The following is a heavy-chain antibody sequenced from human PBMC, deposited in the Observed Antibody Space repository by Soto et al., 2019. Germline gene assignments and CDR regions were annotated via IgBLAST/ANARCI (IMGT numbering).Heavy chain of an antibody. CDR2: IYYSGST. J-gene: IGHJ4*02. Sequence: SETLSLTCTVSGGSISSYYWSWIRQPPGKGLEWIGYIYYSGSTNYNPSLKSRVTISVDTSKNQFSLKLSSVTAADTAVYYCARGIDVSSYYDFWSGYPPIDYWGQGTLVTVSS. V-gene: IGHV4-59*01. D-gene: IGHD3-3*01. CDR1: GGSISSYY. CDR3: ARGIDVSSYYDFWSGYPPIDY.